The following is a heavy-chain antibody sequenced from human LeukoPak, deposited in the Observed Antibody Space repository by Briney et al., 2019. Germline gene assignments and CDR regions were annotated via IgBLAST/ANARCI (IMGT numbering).Heavy chain of an antibody. J-gene: IGHJ3*02. CDR1: GFSFSSYW. Sequence: GGSLRLSCAASGFSFSSYWMHWVRQAPGKGLEWVANIKQDGSEKYYVDSVKGRFTISRDNAKNSLYLQMNSLRAEDTAVYYCARFERGYYSGYDMRACDIWGQGKMVTVSS. D-gene: IGHD5-12*01. CDR3: ARFERGYYSGYDMRACDI. CDR2: IKQDGSEK. V-gene: IGHV3-7*01.